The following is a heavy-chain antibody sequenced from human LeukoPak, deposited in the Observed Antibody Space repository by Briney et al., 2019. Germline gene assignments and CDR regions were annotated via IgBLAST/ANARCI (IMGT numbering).Heavy chain of an antibody. Sequence: ASVKVSCKASGYSFTSYGISWVRQMPGKGLEWMGIIYPGDSDTRYSPSFQGQVTISADKSISTAYLQWSSLKASDTAMYYCARQGSSWSSASAEIDYWGQGTLVTVSS. D-gene: IGHD6-13*01. CDR2: IYPGDSDT. CDR3: ARQGSSWSSASAEIDY. J-gene: IGHJ4*02. V-gene: IGHV5-51*01. CDR1: GYSFTSYG.